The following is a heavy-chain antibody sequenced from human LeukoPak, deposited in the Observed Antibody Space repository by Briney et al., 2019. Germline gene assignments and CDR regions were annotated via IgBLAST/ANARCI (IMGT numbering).Heavy chain of an antibody. V-gene: IGHV1-8*03. CDR3: ARGRGKLELYYFDY. CDR1: GYTFTSYD. Sequence: GASVKVSCKASGYTFTSYDINWVRQATGQGLEWMGWMNPNSGNTGYAQKFQGRVTITRNTSISTAYMELSGLRSEDTAVYYCARGRGKLELYYFDYWGQGTLVTVSS. J-gene: IGHJ4*02. D-gene: IGHD1-7*01. CDR2: MNPNSGNT.